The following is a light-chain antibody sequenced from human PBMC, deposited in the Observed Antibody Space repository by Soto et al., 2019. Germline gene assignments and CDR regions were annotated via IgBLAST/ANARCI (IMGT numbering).Light chain of an antibody. CDR3: QQYGTSLP. CDR2: GAS. V-gene: IGKV3-20*01. CDR1: QSVGSS. Sequence: EIVLTQSPGTLSLSPGERATLSCRASQSVGSSLAWYHQKPGQAPRLLIYGASTRATGIPDRFSGSGSGTYFTLTISRLEPEDFAVYYCQQYGTSLPFGQGTKVEIK. J-gene: IGKJ1*01.